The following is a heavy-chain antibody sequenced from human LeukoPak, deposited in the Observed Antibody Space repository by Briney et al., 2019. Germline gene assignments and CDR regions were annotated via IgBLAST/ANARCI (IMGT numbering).Heavy chain of an antibody. D-gene: IGHD3-10*01. CDR1: GGSISSYY. V-gene: IGHV4-59*01. CDR2: IYYSGST. Sequence: SETLSLTCTVSGGSISSYYWSWIRQPPGKGLEWIGYIYYSGSTNYNPSLKSRVTISVDTSKNQFSLKLSSVTAADTAVYYCARVRLWFGELSGSFDYWGQGTLVTVSS. J-gene: IGHJ4*02. CDR3: ARVRLWFGELSGSFDY.